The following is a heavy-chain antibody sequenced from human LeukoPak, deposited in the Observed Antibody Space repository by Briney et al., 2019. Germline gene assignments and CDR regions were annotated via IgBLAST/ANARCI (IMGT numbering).Heavy chain of an antibody. D-gene: IGHD2-2*01. CDR3: ARDVVVVPAAIHWFDL. CDR1: GGSISSYY. J-gene: IGHJ5*02. CDR2: IYTSGST. Sequence: PSETLSLTCTVSGGSISSYYWSWIRQPAGKGLEWIGRIYTSGSTNYNPSLKSRVTMSVDTSKNQFSLKLSSVTAADTAVYYCARDVVVVPAAIHWFDLWGQGTLVTVSS. V-gene: IGHV4-4*07.